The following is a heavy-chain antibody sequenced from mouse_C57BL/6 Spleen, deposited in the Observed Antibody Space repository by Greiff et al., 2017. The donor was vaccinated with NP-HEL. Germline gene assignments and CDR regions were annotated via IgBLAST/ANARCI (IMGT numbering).Heavy chain of an antibody. V-gene: IGHV1-55*01. D-gene: IGHD2-5*01. CDR3: ARKGYSNYDAMDY. CDR2: IYPGSGST. Sequence: QVQLQQPGAELVKPGASVKMSCKASGYTFTSYWITWVKQRPGQGLEWIGDIYPGSGSTNYNEKFKSKATLTVDTSSSTAYMQLSSLTSEDSAVYYCARKGYSNYDAMDYWGQGTSVTVSS. CDR1: GYTFTSYW. J-gene: IGHJ4*01.